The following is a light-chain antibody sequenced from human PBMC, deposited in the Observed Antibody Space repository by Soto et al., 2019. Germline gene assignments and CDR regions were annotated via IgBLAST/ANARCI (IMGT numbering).Light chain of an antibody. CDR2: GAS. J-gene: IGKJ5*01. CDR3: QQYNSWPPIT. CDR1: ESVSSN. Sequence: EVVMTQSPATLTLSRGESATLSCMASESVSSNFAWYQQRPGQAPRLVIYGASTRATGIPARFSGGGSGTEFTLTISSLQSEDFAVYYCQQYNSWPPITFGQGTRLEIK. V-gene: IGKV3-15*01.